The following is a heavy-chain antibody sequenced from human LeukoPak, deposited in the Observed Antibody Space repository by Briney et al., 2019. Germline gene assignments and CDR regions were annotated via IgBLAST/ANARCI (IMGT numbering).Heavy chain of an antibody. CDR2: INHSGST. V-gene: IGHV4-34*01. CDR1: GGSFSGYY. D-gene: IGHD6-19*01. Sequence: SETLSLTCAVYGGSFSGYYWSWIRQPPGKGLEWIGEINHSGSTNYNPSLKSRVTISVDTSKNHFSLKLSSVTAADTAVYYCARGPGWPVRRYSDYWGQGTL. J-gene: IGHJ4*02. CDR3: ARGPGWPVRRYSDY.